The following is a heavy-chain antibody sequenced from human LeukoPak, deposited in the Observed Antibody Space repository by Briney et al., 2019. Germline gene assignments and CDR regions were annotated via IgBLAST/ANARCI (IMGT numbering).Heavy chain of an antibody. CDR2: ISWNSGSI. CDR3: AKSGAAAGIGDAFDI. V-gene: IGHV3-9*03. CDR1: GFTFDDYA. Sequence: PGRSLRLSCAASGFTFDDYAMHWVRQAPGKGLEWVSGISWNSGSIGYADSVKGRFTISRDNAKNSLYLQMNSLRAEDMALYYCAKSGAAAGIGDAFDIWGQGTMVTVSS. J-gene: IGHJ3*02. D-gene: IGHD6-13*01.